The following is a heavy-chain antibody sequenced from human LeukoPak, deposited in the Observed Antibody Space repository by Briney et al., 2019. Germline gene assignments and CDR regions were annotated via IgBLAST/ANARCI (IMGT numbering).Heavy chain of an antibody. D-gene: IGHD6-19*01. CDR3: ARGLGAVVGRIYDGFDM. J-gene: IGHJ3*02. Sequence: PSETLSLTCTVSGGSISSHYWSWIRQPPGKGLEWIGYIYFSGSTNYNPSLKSRVTISIDTPNNQFSLKLSSVTAADTGVYYCARGLGAVVGRIYDGFDMWGQGTMVTVSS. CDR2: IYFSGST. CDR1: GGSISSHY. V-gene: IGHV4-59*11.